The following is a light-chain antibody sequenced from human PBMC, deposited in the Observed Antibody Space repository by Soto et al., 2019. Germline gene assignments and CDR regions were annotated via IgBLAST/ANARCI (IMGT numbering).Light chain of an antibody. CDR2: EDN. CDR3: QSYDSSHHVV. Sequence: NFMLTQPHCVSESPGKTVTISCSRSSGSIASNYVQWYQQRPGSSPTTVIYEDNQRPSGVPDRFSGSIDSSSNSASLTISGLKTEDEADYHCQSYDSSHHVVFGGGTKLTV. J-gene: IGLJ2*01. CDR1: SGSIASNY. V-gene: IGLV6-57*01.